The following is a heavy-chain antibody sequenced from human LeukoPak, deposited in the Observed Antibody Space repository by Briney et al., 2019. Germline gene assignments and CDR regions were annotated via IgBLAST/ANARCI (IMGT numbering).Heavy chain of an antibody. J-gene: IGHJ4*02. D-gene: IGHD3-22*01. Sequence: PGGSLRLSCAASGFTFSNYAMSWVRQAPGKGLEWVSAISATGGTTYYADSVKGRFTISRDNSKNTLYLQMNSLRAEDTAVYYCAKARTYYYDSSGSDYWGQGTLVTVSP. V-gene: IGHV3-23*01. CDR2: ISATGGTT. CDR1: GFTFSNYA. CDR3: AKARTYYYDSSGSDY.